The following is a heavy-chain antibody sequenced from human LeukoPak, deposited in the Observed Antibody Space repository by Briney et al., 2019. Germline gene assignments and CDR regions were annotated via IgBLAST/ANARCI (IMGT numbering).Heavy chain of an antibody. Sequence: SETLSLTCTVSGGSISSSSYYWGWIRQPPGKGLEWIGSIYYTGSTYYNPSLKSRFTISVDTSKNQFSLKLSSVTAADTAVYYCARHGGYSYAADYWGQGTLVTVSS. CDR1: GGSISSSSYY. J-gene: IGHJ4*02. D-gene: IGHD5-18*01. CDR2: IYYTGST. V-gene: IGHV4-39*01. CDR3: ARHGGYSYAADY.